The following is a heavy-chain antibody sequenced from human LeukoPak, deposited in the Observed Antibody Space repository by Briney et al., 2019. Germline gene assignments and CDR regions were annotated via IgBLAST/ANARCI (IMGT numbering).Heavy chain of an antibody. CDR1: GFTFSSYS. V-gene: IGHV3-21*01. Sequence: GGSLRLSCAASGFTFSSYSMNWVRQAPGKGLEWVSSISSSSSYIYYADSVKGRFTISRDNAKNSLYLQMNSLRAEDTAVYYCASIMVRGVFYFDYWGQGTLVTVSS. CDR3: ASIMVRGVFYFDY. J-gene: IGHJ4*02. CDR2: ISSSSSYI. D-gene: IGHD3-10*01.